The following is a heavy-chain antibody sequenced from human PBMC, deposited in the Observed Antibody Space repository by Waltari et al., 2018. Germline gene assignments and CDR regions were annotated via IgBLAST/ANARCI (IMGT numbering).Heavy chain of an antibody. V-gene: IGHV4-39*07. CDR1: GGSISSSSYY. D-gene: IGHD6-13*01. J-gene: IGHJ5*02. CDR3: ARVRWQLGNNWFDP. CDR2: IYYSGST. Sequence: QLQLQESGPGLVKPSETLSLTCTVSGGSISSSSYYWGWIRQPPGKGLEWIGSIYYSGSTYYNPSLKGRVTISVDTSKNQFSLKLSSVTAADTAVYYCARVRWQLGNNWFDPWGQGTLVTVSS.